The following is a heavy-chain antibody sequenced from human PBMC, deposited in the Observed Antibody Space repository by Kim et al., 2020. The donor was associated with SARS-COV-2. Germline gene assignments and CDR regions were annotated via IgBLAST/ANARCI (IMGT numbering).Heavy chain of an antibody. J-gene: IGHJ4*02. V-gene: IGHV4-59*08. D-gene: IGHD5-18*01. CDR3: ARTIGYNYGSGFDY. CDR2: IFYSGNT. Sequence: SETLSLTCNVSGGSISTYYWSWIRQPPGKGLEWIGYIFYSGNTNYNPSLKSRVTISVDTSKNQFSLRLSSVTAADTAVYYCARTIGYNYGSGFDYWGQGT. CDR1: GGSISTYY.